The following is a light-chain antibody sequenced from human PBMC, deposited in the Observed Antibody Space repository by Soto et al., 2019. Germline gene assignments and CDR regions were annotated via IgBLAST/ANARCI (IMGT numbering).Light chain of an antibody. J-gene: IGLJ1*01. V-gene: IGLV2-11*01. CDR2: DVY. CDR3: CSYAATYVYV. CDR1: SSDVGGYNF. Sequence: QSVLTQPRSVSGSPGQSVTVSCTGTSSDVGGYNFVSWYQQHPGKAPKLMIYDVYKRPSGVPDRFSGSKSGNTASLTISGLQAEDEAVYFCCSYAATYVYVFGTGTKVTLL.